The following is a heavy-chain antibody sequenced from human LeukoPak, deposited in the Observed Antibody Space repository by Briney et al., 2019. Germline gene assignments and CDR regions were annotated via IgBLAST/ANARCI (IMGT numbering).Heavy chain of an antibody. CDR1: GGSISSYY. CDR3: ARGCSSTSCYTGGGLFDY. V-gene: IGHV4-59*01. Sequence: SETLSLTCTVSGGSISSYYWSWIRQPPGKGLEWIGYIYYSGSTNYNPSLKSRVTISVDTSKNQFSLKLSSVTAADTAVYYCARGCSSTSCYTGGGLFDYWGQGTLVTVSS. CDR2: IYYSGST. D-gene: IGHD2-2*02. J-gene: IGHJ4*02.